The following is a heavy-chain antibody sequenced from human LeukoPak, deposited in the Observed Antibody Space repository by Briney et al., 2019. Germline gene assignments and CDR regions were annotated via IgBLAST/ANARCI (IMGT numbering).Heavy chain of an antibody. V-gene: IGHV4-61*02. CDR1: GGSISGGSYY. D-gene: IGHD1-7*01. J-gene: IGHJ4*02. CDR3: ARGVGLELHY. Sequence: SQTLSLTCTVSGGSISGGSYYWSWIRQPAGKGLEWIGRIYTSGSTNYNPSLKSRVTISVDTSKNQFSLKLSSVTAADTAVYYCARGVGLELHYWGQGTLVTVSS. CDR2: IYTSGST.